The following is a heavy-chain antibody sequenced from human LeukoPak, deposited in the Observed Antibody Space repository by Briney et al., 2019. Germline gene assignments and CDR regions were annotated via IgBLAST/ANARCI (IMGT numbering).Heavy chain of an antibody. V-gene: IGHV4-59*01. Sequence: SETLSLTCTVSGGSISSYYWSWLRQPPGKGLEWIGYIYYSGSTNYNPSLKSRVTISVDTSKNQFSLKLSSVTAADTAVYYCARDLHSSSWYIAFDIWGQGTMVTVSS. CDR2: IYYSGST. CDR3: ARDLHSSSWYIAFDI. D-gene: IGHD6-13*01. J-gene: IGHJ3*02. CDR1: GGSISSYY.